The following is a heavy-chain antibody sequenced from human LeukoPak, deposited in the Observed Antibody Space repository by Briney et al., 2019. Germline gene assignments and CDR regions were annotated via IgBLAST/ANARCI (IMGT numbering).Heavy chain of an antibody. V-gene: IGHV4-34*01. D-gene: IGHD4-17*01. Sequence: SETLSLTCAVYGGPFSGYYWSWIRQPPGKGLEWIGEINHSGSTNYNPSLKSRVTISVDTSKNQFSLKLSSVTAADTAVYYCARFPTVTTTSFDYWGQGTLVTVSS. CDR1: GGPFSGYY. CDR3: ARFPTVTTTSFDY. J-gene: IGHJ4*02. CDR2: INHSGST.